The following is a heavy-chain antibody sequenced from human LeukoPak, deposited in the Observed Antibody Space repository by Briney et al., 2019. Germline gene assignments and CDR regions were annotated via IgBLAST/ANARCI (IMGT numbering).Heavy chain of an antibody. CDR3: ARVGVGGAFDI. J-gene: IGHJ3*02. CDR1: GYTFTGYY. CDR2: INPNSGGT. V-gene: IGHV1-2*02. Sequence: ASVKVSRKASGYTFTGYYMNWVRQAPGQGLKWMGWINPNSGGTNYAQKFQGRVTMTRDTSISTAYMELSRLRSDDTAVYYCARVGVGGAFDIWGQGTMVTVSS. D-gene: IGHD2-2*01.